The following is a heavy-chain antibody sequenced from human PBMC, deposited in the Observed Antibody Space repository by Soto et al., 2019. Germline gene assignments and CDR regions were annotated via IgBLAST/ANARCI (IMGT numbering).Heavy chain of an antibody. J-gene: IGHJ4*02. D-gene: IGHD2-21*02. CDR1: GYTFTSYG. Sequence: GASVKVSCKASGYTFTSYGISWVRQAPGQGLEWMGWISAYNGNTNYAQKFQGRVTITRDTSASTAYMELSSLRSEDTAVYYCARSIVVVTVLDYWGQGTLVTVSS. CDR2: ISAYNGNT. CDR3: ARSIVVVTVLDY. V-gene: IGHV1-18*01.